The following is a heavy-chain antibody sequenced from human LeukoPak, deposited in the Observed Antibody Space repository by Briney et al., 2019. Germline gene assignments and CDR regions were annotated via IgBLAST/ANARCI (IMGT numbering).Heavy chain of an antibody. J-gene: IGHJ6*03. CDR2: IIPILGTA. V-gene: IGHV1-69*06. Sequence: SVKVSCKASGGTFSSYAISWVRQAPGQGLEWMGGIIPILGTANYAQKFQGRVTITADKSTSTAYMELSSLRSEDTAVYYCARAPGIAAADNYYYYYVDVWGKGTTVTVSS. CDR1: GGTFSSYA. D-gene: IGHD6-13*01. CDR3: ARAPGIAAADNYYYYYVDV.